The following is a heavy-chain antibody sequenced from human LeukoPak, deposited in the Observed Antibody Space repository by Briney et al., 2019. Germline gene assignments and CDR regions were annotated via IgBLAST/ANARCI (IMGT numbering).Heavy chain of an antibody. Sequence: QPGGSLRLSCAASGFTFSSYGMHWVRQAPGKGLEWVAFIRCDGSNKYYADSVKGRFTISRDNSKNTLYLQMNSLRAEDTAVYYCSKDYYDGSGYYWSWGQGTLVTVSS. CDR2: IRCDGSNK. CDR3: SKDYYDGSGYYWS. CDR1: GFTFSSYG. V-gene: IGHV3-30*02. J-gene: IGHJ5*02. D-gene: IGHD3-22*01.